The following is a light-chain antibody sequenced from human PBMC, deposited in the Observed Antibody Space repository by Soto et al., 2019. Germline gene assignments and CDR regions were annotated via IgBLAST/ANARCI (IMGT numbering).Light chain of an antibody. Sequence: DIQMTQSPSSLSASVGDRVTIACRARQSISSYLNWYQQKKGKAPKILIYAASSLQSGVPSRFSGSGSGADFTLTVSSLQPEDFETYYCQQSYSNPRTFGQGTKVDIK. V-gene: IGKV1-39*01. CDR2: AAS. CDR1: QSISSY. CDR3: QQSYSNPRT. J-gene: IGKJ1*01.